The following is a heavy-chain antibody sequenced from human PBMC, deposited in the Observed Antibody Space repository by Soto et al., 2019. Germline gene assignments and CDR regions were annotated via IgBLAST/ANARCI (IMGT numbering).Heavy chain of an antibody. J-gene: IGHJ6*02. CDR3: AREGDRPYYYYGMDV. V-gene: IGHV1-18*01. D-gene: IGHD3-16*01. CDR2: ISGYNGKT. Sequence: ASVKVSCKASGYSFTRYGISWVRQAPGQGLEWMGWISGYNGKTKYAQKLQDRVSMTTDTSTSTAYMELRSLGSDDTAVYYCAREGDRPYYYYGMDVWGQGTTVTVSS. CDR1: GYSFTRYG.